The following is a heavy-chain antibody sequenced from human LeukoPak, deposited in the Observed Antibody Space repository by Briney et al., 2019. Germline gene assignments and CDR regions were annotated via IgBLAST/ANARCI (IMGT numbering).Heavy chain of an antibody. CDR2: IKQDGSEK. D-gene: IGHD3-9*01. Sequence: GGSLRLSCAASGFTFSSYWMSWVRQAPGKGLEWVANIKQDGSEKYYVDSVKGRFTISRDNAKNSLYLQMNSLRAEDTAVYYCARNPYYDILTGYSGLDAFDIWGQGTMVTVSS. CDR3: ARNPYYDILTGYSGLDAFDI. CDR1: GFTFSSYW. V-gene: IGHV3-7*01. J-gene: IGHJ3*02.